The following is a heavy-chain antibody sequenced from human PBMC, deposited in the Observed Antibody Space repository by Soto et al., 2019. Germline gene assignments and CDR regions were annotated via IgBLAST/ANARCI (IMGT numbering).Heavy chain of an antibody. CDR3: ARVPGVVVSADDAFDI. D-gene: IGHD2-21*02. Sequence: QVQLQESGPGLVKPSGTLSLTCAVSGGSVSSSNWWSWVRQSPGKGLEWMGEIYHSGSAHYNPSRKSRDTISLDKSKNQFSLRLTSVTAADTAVYYCARVPGVVVSADDAFDIWGPGTRVIVSS. CDR2: IYHSGSA. V-gene: IGHV4-4*02. J-gene: IGHJ3*02. CDR1: GGSVSSSNW.